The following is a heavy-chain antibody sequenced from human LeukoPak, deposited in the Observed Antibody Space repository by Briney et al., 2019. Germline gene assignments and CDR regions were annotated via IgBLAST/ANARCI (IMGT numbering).Heavy chain of an antibody. CDR3: ARHREPGYSSSWFDY. J-gene: IGHJ4*02. CDR2: IFYTGGT. V-gene: IGHV4-61*08. Sequence: KPSQTLSLTCTVSGGSISSGDYYWSWIRQPPGQGLEWIGYIFYTGGTNYNPSLKSRVTISVDTSKNQFSLKLSSVTAADTAVYYCARHREPGYSSSWFDYWGQETLVTVSS. D-gene: IGHD6-13*01. CDR1: GGSISSGDYY.